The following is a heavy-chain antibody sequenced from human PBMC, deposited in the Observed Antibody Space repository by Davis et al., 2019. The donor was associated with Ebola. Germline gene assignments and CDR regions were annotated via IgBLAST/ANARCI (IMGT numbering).Heavy chain of an antibody. CDR1: GFTFSNYA. J-gene: IGHJ4*02. Sequence: GESLKISCEASGFTFSNYAMSWVRQAPGKGLEWVSAMSGRGGYTYHADSVKGRFTISRDNSKNTLFLQMNSLSADDTAVYYCAICGLCISSSGFDYGGQGTLVTVSS. V-gene: IGHV3-23*01. CDR2: MSGRGGYT. D-gene: IGHD6-19*01. CDR3: AICGLCISSSGFDY.